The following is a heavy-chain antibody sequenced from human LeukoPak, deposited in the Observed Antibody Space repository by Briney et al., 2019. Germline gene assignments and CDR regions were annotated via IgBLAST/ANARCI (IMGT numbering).Heavy chain of an antibody. CDR1: GFTFTSYW. V-gene: IGHV3-7*03. CDR3: ATIVVVSSSLEDY. D-gene: IGHD3-22*01. Sequence: GGSLRLSCAASGFTFTSYWMSWVRQAPGKGLEWVANIKQDGSEKYYVDSVKGRFTISRDNAKKSLYLQMNSLRAEDTAVYYCATIVVVSSSLEDYWGQGTLVTVSA. CDR2: IKQDGSEK. J-gene: IGHJ4*02.